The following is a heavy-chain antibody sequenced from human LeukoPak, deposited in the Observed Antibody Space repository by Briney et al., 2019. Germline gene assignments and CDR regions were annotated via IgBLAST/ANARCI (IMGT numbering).Heavy chain of an antibody. CDR1: GYTFTSYG. Sequence: ASVKVSCKASGYTFTSYGISWVRQAPGQGLEWMGWISAYNGNTNYTQKLQGRVTMTTDTSTSTAYMELRSLRSDETAVYYCARDYMTFVVVPAAGGSDYWGQGTLVTVSS. J-gene: IGHJ4*02. CDR3: ARDYMTFVVVPAAGGSDY. CDR2: ISAYNGNT. D-gene: IGHD2-2*01. V-gene: IGHV1-18*04.